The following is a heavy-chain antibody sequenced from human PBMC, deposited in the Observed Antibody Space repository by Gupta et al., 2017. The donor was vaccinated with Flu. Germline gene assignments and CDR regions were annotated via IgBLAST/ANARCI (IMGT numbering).Heavy chain of an antibody. CDR2: ISSTDSNS. CDR1: GFSFSAYS. J-gene: IGHJ4*02. V-gene: IGHV3-21*01. CDR3: ARYFSGFDD. D-gene: IGHD2-15*01. Sequence: EVLLVESGGGLVKPGGSLRLSCAASGFSFSAYSMTWVRQAPGKGLEWVSFISSTDSNSSYADSMKGRFTVSRDNAKNSLYLQMNNRRAEDKDIYYCARYFSGFDDGGQGVLVTVSS.